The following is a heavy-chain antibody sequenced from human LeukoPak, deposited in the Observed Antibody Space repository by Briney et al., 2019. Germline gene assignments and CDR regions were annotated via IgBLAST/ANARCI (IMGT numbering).Heavy chain of an antibody. CDR3: ERADCSSTSCYELDY. Sequence: GGSLRLSCAGSGFTFSDYYMSWIRQAPGKGLEWVSYISSSDSTIYYTDSVKGRFTISRDNAKNSLYLQMNSLRADDTAVYYCERADCSSTSCYELDYWGQGTLVTVSS. V-gene: IGHV3-11*04. CDR1: GFTFSDYY. J-gene: IGHJ4*02. D-gene: IGHD2-2*01. CDR2: ISSSDSTI.